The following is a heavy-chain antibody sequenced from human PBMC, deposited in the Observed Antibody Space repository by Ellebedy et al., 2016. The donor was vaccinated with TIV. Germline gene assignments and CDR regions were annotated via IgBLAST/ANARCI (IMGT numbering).Heavy chain of an antibody. D-gene: IGHD4-17*01. V-gene: IGHV3-66*01. CDR3: ARDPRGGGDYGDNYFDP. J-gene: IGHJ5*02. CDR1: GFTVSSYF. CDR2: IYNDGGT. Sequence: GESLKISCAASGFTVSSYFMNWVRQTPGKGLEWVSVIYNDGGTNYTDSVKGRFTISRDSSKNTLYLQMKRLRAEDTAVYYCARDPRGGGDYGDNYFDPWGQGTLVTVSS.